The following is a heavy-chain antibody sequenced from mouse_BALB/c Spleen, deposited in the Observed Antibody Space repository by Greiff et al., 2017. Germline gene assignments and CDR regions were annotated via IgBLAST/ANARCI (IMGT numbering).Heavy chain of an antibody. J-gene: IGHJ4*01. CDR3: ARRDGNYAMDY. CDR1: GYSITSDYA. Sequence: EVHLVESGPGLVKPSQSLSLTCTVTGYSITSDYAWNWIRQFPGNKLEWMGYISYSGSTSYNPSLKSRISITRDTSKNQFFLQLNSVTTEDTATYYCARRDGNYAMDYWGQGTSVTVSS. D-gene: IGHD2-1*01. V-gene: IGHV3-2*02. CDR2: ISYSGST.